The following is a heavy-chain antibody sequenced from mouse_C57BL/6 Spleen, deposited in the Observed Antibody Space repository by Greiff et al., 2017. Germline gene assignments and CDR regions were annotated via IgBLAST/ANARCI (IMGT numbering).Heavy chain of an antibody. Sequence: QVQLQQPGAELVRPGSSVKLSCKASGYTITSYWMDWVKQRPGQGLEWIGNIYPSDSETHYNQKFKDKATLTVDKSSSTAYMQLSSLTSEDSAVYFCASPYGSSYPYAMDDWGKGTSVTVSS. D-gene: IGHD1-1*01. V-gene: IGHV1-61*01. CDR1: GYTITSYW. J-gene: IGHJ4*01. CDR2: IYPSDSET. CDR3: ASPYGSSYPYAMDD.